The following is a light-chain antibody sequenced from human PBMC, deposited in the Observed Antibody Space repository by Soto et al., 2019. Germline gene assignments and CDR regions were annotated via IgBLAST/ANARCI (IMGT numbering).Light chain of an antibody. CDR2: EVF. CDR1: QSLLHSDGKTY. CDR3: MQSLTLPRA. Sequence: DVVMTQTPLSLSVTPGQPASISCKSSQSLLHSDGKTYLYWYLQKPGQPPQLLIHEVFNRFSAVPDRFSGSESETDFTRKISRVEAEDVGVYYCMQSLTLPRAFGQGTRLEIK. J-gene: IGKJ5*01. V-gene: IGKV2D-29*01.